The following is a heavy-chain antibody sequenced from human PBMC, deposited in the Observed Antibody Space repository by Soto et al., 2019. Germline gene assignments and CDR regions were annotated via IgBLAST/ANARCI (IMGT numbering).Heavy chain of an antibody. J-gene: IGHJ4*02. Sequence: QVQLVESGGGVVQPGRSLRLSCAASGFTFSSYTMYWVREGPGKRLEWVSGISNNGINKDYADSVKGRFIVSRDNSKNTLNPQINSLRRYDPAIYYCAREWTISVGAPSYWGQGTLVTVSP. V-gene: IGHV3-30-3*01. CDR2: ISNNGINK. CDR1: GFTFSSYT. D-gene: IGHD6-19*01. CDR3: AREWTISVGAPSY.